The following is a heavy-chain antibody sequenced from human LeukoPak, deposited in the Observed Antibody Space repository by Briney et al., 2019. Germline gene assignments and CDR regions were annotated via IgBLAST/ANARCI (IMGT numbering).Heavy chain of an antibody. CDR2: MSGSSGYT. CDR1: GFTFSDYY. CDR3: ARGTGTTAYFDY. D-gene: IGHD1-1*01. J-gene: IGHJ4*02. Sequence: SGGSLRLSCAASGFTFSDYYMSWIRQAPGKGLEWVSYMSGSSGYTKYADSVKGRFTISRDNAKNSLYLQVNSLRAEDTAVYYCARGTGTTAYFDYWGQGTLVTVS. V-gene: IGHV3-11*06.